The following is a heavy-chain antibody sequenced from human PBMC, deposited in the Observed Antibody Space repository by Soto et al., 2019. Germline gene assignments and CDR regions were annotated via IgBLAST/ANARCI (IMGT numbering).Heavy chain of an antibody. V-gene: IGHV1-2*04. D-gene: IGHD3-10*01. J-gene: IGHJ6*03. Sequence: GASVKVSCKASGYTFTGYCMHWVRQAPGQGLEWMGWINPNSGGTNYAQKFQGWVTMTRDTSISTAYMGLSRLRSDDTAVYYCAREAVGDYYGSGRPYPFYYYYYMDVWGKGTTVTVSS. CDR3: AREAVGDYYGSGRPYPFYYYYYMDV. CDR2: INPNSGGT. CDR1: GYTFTGYC.